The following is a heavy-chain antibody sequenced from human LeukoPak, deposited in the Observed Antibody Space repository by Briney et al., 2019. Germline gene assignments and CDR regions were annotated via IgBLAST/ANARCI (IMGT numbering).Heavy chain of an antibody. D-gene: IGHD2-15*01. CDR1: GFTFSNYW. V-gene: IGHV3-7*01. CDR3: ARGNYLLPPGSNYFVY. Sequence: PGGSLRLSCAASGFTFSNYWMSWVRQAPGKGLEWVANIREDGSEKYYVDSVKGQFTISRDNSKNTLYLQMNSLRAEDTAVYYCARGNYLLPPGSNYFVYWGQGTLVTVSS. CDR2: IREDGSEK. J-gene: IGHJ4*02.